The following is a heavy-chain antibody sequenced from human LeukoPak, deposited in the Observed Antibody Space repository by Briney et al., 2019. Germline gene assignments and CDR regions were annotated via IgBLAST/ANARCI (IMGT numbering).Heavy chain of an antibody. CDR2: ISYDGSNK. Sequence: PGRSLRLSCAASGFTFSSYAMHWVRQAPGKGLEWVAVISYDGSNKYYADSVKGRFTISRDNSKNTLYLQMNSLRAEDTAVYYCARDMSYYGSGSFNYWGQGTLVTVSS. CDR1: GFTFSSYA. CDR3: ARDMSYYGSGSFNY. V-gene: IGHV3-30*04. D-gene: IGHD3-10*01. J-gene: IGHJ4*02.